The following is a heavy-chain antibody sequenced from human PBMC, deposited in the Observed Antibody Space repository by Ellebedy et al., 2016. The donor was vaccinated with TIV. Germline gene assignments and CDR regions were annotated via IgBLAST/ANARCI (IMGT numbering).Heavy chain of an antibody. Sequence: AASVKVSCKASGYTFTGYYIHWVRQAPGQGLEWMGWINTKNGGTNYAQKFQGRVTMTRDTSISTAYMELSWLRSDDTAVYYCARDGACGGDCYGDNYWGQGSLVTASS. CDR2: INTKNGGT. CDR1: GYTFTGYY. J-gene: IGHJ4*02. V-gene: IGHV1-2*02. CDR3: ARDGACGGDCYGDNY. D-gene: IGHD2-21*02.